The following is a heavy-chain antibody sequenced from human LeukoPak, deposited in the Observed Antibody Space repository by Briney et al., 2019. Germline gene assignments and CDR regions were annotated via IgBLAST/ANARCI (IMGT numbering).Heavy chain of an antibody. CDR2: IFWTDEK. V-gene: IGHV2-5*01. CDR3: AHRHIADRPFDP. CDR1: GFLLSSNGVG. J-gene: IGHJ5*02. Sequence: SGPTLVKPTQTLTLTCTFSGFLLSSNGVGVGWIRQPPGKALEWLALIFWTDEKHYSPSLKSRLTITKDTSKNQVVLTMTNMDPVDTATYYCAHRHIADRPFDPWGQGILVTVSS. D-gene: IGHD6-6*01.